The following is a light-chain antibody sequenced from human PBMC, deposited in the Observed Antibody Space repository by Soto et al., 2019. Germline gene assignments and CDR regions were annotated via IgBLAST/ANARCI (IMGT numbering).Light chain of an antibody. CDR1: RSNIGRNY. J-gene: IGLJ3*02. CDR3: AAWDDTLNGKV. CDR2: RNN. V-gene: IGLV1-47*01. Sequence: QTVVTQPPSASGTPGQRVSISCSGSRSNIGRNYVYWYQQLPGTAPKLLIQRNNERPSGVLDRFSGSKSGTSVSLAISGLRSEDEATYYCAAWDDTLNGKVFGGGTKVTVL.